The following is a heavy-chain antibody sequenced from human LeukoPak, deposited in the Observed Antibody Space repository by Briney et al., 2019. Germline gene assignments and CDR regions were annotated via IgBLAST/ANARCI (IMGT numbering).Heavy chain of an antibody. J-gene: IGHJ4*02. CDR1: GYTFTSYG. V-gene: IGHV1-69*13. CDR3: ARGKYYDFWSGYYYFDY. D-gene: IGHD3-3*01. CDR2: VIPIFGTA. Sequence: SVKVSCKASGYTFTSYGISWVRQAPGQGREWMGGVIPIFGTANYAQKFQGRVTITADESTSTAYMELSSLRSEDTAVYYCARGKYYDFWSGYYYFDYWGQGTLVTVSS.